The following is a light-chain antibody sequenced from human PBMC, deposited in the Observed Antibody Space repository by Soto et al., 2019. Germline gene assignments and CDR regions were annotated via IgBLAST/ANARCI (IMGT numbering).Light chain of an antibody. CDR1: QSIASV. CDR2: GAG. V-gene: IGKV1-39*01. CDR3: QQTFTTPRS. J-gene: IGKJ2*03. Sequence: DIQMTQSPSSLSASVGDRVTITCRASQSIASVLNWYQQKPGTAPNLLIYGAGSLQSGVSSRFSGSGSVTDFTLTISSLQPEDFATYYCQQTFTTPRSFGQGTKLEI.